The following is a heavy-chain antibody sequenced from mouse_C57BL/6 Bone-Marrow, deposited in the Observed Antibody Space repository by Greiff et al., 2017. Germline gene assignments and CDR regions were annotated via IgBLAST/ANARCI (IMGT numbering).Heavy chain of an antibody. CDR2: ISGGGDYI. Sequence: EVKLVESGEGLVKPGGSLKLSCAASGFTFSSYAMSWVRQTPEKRLEWVAYISGGGDYIYYADTVKGRFPISRDNARNTLYLQMRILKSEDTAMYYCTRVYYCPFDYGGQGTTLTVSS. CDR1: GFTFSSYA. CDR3: TRVYYCPFDY. D-gene: IGHD1-1*01. V-gene: IGHV5-9-1*02. J-gene: IGHJ2*01.